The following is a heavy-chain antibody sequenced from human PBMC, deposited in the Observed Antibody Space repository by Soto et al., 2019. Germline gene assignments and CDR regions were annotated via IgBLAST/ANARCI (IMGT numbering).Heavy chain of an antibody. V-gene: IGHV4-34*01. CDR1: GGSLSGYS. Sequence: PSETLSLTCAVHGGSLSGYSWSWIRQPPGKGLEWFGEINHSGSTNYNPSLKSRVAISVDTSKNQFSLKLSSVTAADTAVYYCARGRGIAAAGTTGYYYYGMDVWGQGTTVTVSS. J-gene: IGHJ6*02. CDR3: ARGRGIAAAGTTGYYYYGMDV. D-gene: IGHD6-13*01. CDR2: INHSGST.